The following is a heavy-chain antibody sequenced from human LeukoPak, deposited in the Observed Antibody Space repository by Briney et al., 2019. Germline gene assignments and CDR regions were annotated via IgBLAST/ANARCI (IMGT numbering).Heavy chain of an antibody. J-gene: IGHJ4*02. Sequence: SETLSLTCTVSGYSISSGYYWGWIRQPPGKGLEWIGSIYHSGSTYYNPSLKSRVTISVDTSKNQFPLKLSSVTAADTAVYYCARGGRYSGSYGPARSLDYWGQGTLVTVSS. CDR1: GYSISSGYY. V-gene: IGHV4-38-2*02. CDR3: ARGGRYSGSYGPARSLDY. D-gene: IGHD1-26*01. CDR2: IYHSGST.